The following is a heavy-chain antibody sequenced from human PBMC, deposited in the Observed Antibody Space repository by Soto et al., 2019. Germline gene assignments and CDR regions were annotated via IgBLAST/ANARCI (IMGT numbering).Heavy chain of an antibody. D-gene: IGHD3-9*01. CDR3: ARDKDWSFDY. CDR1: GFTFSTSS. CDR2: ITSSRSNI. J-gene: IGHJ4*02. V-gene: IGHV3-48*01. Sequence: PGGSLRLSCAASGFTFSTSSMNWVRQAPGKGLEWVSYITSSRSNILYADSVKGRFTISRDNAKNSLYLQMNSLRAEDTAVYYCARDKDWSFDYWGQGTLVTSPQ.